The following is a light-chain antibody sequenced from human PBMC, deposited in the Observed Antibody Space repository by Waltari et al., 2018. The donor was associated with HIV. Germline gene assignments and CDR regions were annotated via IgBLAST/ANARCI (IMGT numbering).Light chain of an antibody. V-gene: IGKV1-5*03. CDR3: QHYASYSRT. J-gene: IGKJ1*01. CDR2: QAS. Sequence: DIQMTQSPSTLSASVGDRVVMTCRATESISSWLAWYQQKPGKAPNLLIYQASTLETGVPSRFSGSGSGTEFTLTIRSLRPDDFATYYCQHYASYSRTFGQGTKVEIK. CDR1: ESISSW.